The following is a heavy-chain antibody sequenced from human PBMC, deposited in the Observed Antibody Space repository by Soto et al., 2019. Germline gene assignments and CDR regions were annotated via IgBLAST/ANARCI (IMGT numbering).Heavy chain of an antibody. Sequence: ASVKVSCKASGGTFSSYAISWVRQAPGQGLEWMGGIIPIFGTANSAQKFQGSVTMTWDTSITTAYLDLTRLTTNDTATYFCATWVDYGDFEGFDFWGQGTLVTVSS. J-gene: IGHJ4*02. D-gene: IGHD4-17*01. CDR1: GGTFSSYA. V-gene: IGHV1-69*06. CDR2: IIPIFGTA. CDR3: ATWVDYGDFEGFDF.